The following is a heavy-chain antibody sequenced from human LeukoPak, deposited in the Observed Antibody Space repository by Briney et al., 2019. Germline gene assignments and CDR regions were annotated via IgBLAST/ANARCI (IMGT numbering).Heavy chain of an antibody. CDR3: ARSYIRDTRQQPTSSEFGY. CDR2: IYYSGST. Sequence: PSETLSLTCTVSGGSISSSSYYWGWIRQPPGKGLEWIGSIYYSGSTYYNPSLKSRVTISVDTSKNQFSLKLSSVTAADTAVYYCARSYIRDTRQQPTSSEFGYWGQGTLVTVSS. J-gene: IGHJ4*02. CDR1: GGSISSSSYY. D-gene: IGHD6-13*01. V-gene: IGHV4-39*01.